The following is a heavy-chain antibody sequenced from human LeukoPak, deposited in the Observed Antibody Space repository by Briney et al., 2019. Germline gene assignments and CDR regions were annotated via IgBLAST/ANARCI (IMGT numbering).Heavy chain of an antibody. CDR3: ASDPDSPFDY. Sequence: PGGSLRLSCAASGFTFSSYSMNWVRQAPEKGLEWVSSISSSSSYIYYADSVKGRFTISRDNAKNSLYLQMNSLRAEDTAVYYCASDPDSPFDYWGQGTLVTVSS. CDR2: ISSSSSYI. J-gene: IGHJ4*02. V-gene: IGHV3-21*01. CDR1: GFTFSSYS. D-gene: IGHD1-14*01.